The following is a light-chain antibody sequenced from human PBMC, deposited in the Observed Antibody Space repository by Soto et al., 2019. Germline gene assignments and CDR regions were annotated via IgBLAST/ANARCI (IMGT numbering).Light chain of an antibody. CDR2: GAS. V-gene: IGKV3-20*01. Sequence: VLSQSPGALSLSPGERATLSCRASQIVSSYLAWYQQKPGQAPRLLIYGASNRATGIPDRFSGSGSGTDFTLTISRLEPEDFAVYYCQQYGSSGTFGQGTKVDI. J-gene: IGKJ1*01. CDR1: QIVSSY. CDR3: QQYGSSGT.